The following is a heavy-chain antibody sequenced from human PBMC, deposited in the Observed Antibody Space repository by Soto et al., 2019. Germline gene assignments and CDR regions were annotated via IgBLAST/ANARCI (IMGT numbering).Heavy chain of an antibody. J-gene: IGHJ3*02. CDR2: IIPIFGTA. V-gene: IGHV1-69*13. CDR1: GYTFTSYG. CDR3: ARGAPYYYDSSGLYAFDI. Sequence: GASVKVSCKASGYTFTSYGISWVRQAPGQGLEWMGGIIPIFGTANYAQKFQGRVTITADESTSTAYMELSSLRSEDTAVYYCARGAPYYYDSSGLYAFDIWGQGTMVTVSS. D-gene: IGHD3-22*01.